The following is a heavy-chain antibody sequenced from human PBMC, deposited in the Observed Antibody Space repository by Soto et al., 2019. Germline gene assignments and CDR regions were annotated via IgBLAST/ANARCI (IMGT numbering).Heavy chain of an antibody. CDR3: ASPQHLSSTVYA. D-gene: IGHD6-13*01. Sequence: SETLSLTCTVSGGSLRSSNWCRCGRLPEKKLLEWIGEIYHSGSTNYNPPPKSRVTISVDKSKNQFSLKLSSVTAADTAVYYFASPQHLSSTVYA. J-gene: IGHJ3*01. V-gene: IGHV4-4*02. CDR2: IYHSGST. CDR1: GGSLRSSNW.